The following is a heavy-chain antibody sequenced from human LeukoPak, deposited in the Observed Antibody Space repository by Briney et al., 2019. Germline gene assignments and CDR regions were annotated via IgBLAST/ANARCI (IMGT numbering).Heavy chain of an antibody. V-gene: IGHV1-18*01. CDR1: GYTFTSYG. Sequence: GASVKVSCKASGYTFTSYGISWVRQAPGQGLEWMGWISAYNGDTNYAQKLQGRVTMTTDTSTSTAYMELRSLRSDDTAVYYCARDSGLTYYDILTGPLFGLADTRIHDYWGQGTLVTVSS. CDR3: ARDSGLTYYDILTGPLFGLADTRIHDY. D-gene: IGHD3-9*01. CDR2: ISAYNGDT. J-gene: IGHJ4*02.